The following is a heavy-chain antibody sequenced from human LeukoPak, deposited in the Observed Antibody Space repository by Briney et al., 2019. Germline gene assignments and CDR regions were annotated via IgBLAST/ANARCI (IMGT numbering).Heavy chain of an antibody. J-gene: IGHJ5*02. CDR2: ISPYNGNT. CDR1: GYTFTGFG. V-gene: IGHV1-18*01. CDR3: ARDLHYYGSGSYSASPFDP. Sequence: ASVKVSCKASGYTFTGFGVNWVRQAPGQGLEWMGWISPYNGNTNYAQKFQGRVTMTTDTSTSTAYMELRSLRSDDTAVYFCARDLHYYGSGSYSASPFDPWGQGTLVTVSS. D-gene: IGHD3-10*01.